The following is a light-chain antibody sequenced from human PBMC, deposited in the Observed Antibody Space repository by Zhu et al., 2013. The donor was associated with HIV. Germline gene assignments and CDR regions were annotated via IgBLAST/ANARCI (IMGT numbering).Light chain of an antibody. CDR1: QSVSSSY. J-gene: IGKJ5*01. Sequence: EIVLTQSPGTLSLSPGERATLSCRASQSVSSSYLAWYQQKPGQAPRLLIYDASNRAPGIPARFSGSGSGTDFTLTISSLEPEDFAVYYCQQPGTFGQGTRLEIK. CDR3: QQPGT. CDR2: DAS. V-gene: IGKV3-11*01.